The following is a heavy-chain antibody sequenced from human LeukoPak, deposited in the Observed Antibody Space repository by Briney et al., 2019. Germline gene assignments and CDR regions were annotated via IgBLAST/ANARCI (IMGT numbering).Heavy chain of an antibody. Sequence: SQTLSLTCTVSGGSISSGSYYWSWIRQPAGKGLEWIGRIYTSGSTNYNPSLKSRVTISVDMSKNQFSLKLSSVTAADTAVYYCARAGQAYYFDYWGQGTLVTVSS. CDR3: ARAGQAYYFDY. D-gene: IGHD3-10*01. CDR2: IYTSGST. V-gene: IGHV4-61*02. CDR1: GGSISSGSYY. J-gene: IGHJ4*02.